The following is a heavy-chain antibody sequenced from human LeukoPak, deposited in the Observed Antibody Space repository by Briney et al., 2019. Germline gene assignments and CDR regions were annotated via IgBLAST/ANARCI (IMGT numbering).Heavy chain of an antibody. D-gene: IGHD6-13*01. V-gene: IGHV3-23*01. CDR1: GFTFSSYA. Sequence: PGGSLRLSCAASGFTFSSYAMSWVRQAPWKGLEGVSVLSGSGGIRYYADSVKGRFTISRDNSKNTLYLQMNSLRAEDTAVYYCAKRIAAAGIGYYFDYWGQGTLVTVSS. CDR3: AKRIAAAGIGYYFDY. J-gene: IGHJ4*02. CDR2: LSGSGGIR.